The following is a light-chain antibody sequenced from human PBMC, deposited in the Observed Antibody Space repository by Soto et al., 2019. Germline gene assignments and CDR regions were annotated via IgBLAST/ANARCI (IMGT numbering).Light chain of an antibody. CDR1: QGITSY. V-gene: IGKV1-9*01. J-gene: IGKJ4*01. CDR3: QHLNSYPLT. CDR2: AAS. Sequence: DIPLTQSPSFLSASVGDGVTITCRASQGITSYLAWYQQKPGKAPKLLIYAASTLQSGVPSRFSGSGSGTEFTLTISSLQPEDFATYYCQHLNSYPLTFGGGTKVEIK.